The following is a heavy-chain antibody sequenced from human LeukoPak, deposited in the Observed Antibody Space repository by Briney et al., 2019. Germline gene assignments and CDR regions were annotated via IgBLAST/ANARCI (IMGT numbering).Heavy chain of an antibody. CDR1: GFTFSSYW. CDR2: IKQDGSEK. Sequence: QPGGSLRLSCAASGFTFSSYWMSWVRQAPGKGLEWVANIKQDGSEKYYVDSVKGRFTISRDNAKNSLYLQMNSLRAEDTAVYYCARHYYGSGSSGIDAFDIWGQGTMVTVSS. D-gene: IGHD3-10*01. J-gene: IGHJ3*02. CDR3: ARHYYGSGSSGIDAFDI. V-gene: IGHV3-7*01.